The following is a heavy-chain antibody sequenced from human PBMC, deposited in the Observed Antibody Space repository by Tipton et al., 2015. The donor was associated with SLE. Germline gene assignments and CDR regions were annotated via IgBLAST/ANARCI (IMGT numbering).Heavy chain of an antibody. D-gene: IGHD3-9*01. CDR1: GFTFSNYW. CDR3: ARDPHPLTGYYPDFDY. Sequence: SLRLSCAASGFTFSNYWMTWVRQAPGKGLEWVANIKEDGGEKSYVDSVKGRFTISRDNAKNSLYLQMNSLRAEDTAVYYCARDPHPLTGYYPDFDYWGQGTLVTVSS. V-gene: IGHV3-7*01. J-gene: IGHJ4*02. CDR2: IKEDGGEK.